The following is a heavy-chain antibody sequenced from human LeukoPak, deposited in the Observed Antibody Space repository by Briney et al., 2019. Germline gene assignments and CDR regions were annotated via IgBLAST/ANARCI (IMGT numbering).Heavy chain of an antibody. CDR2: IYYSGST. CDR1: GGSISSYY. J-gene: IGHJ4*02. CDR3: AREVYSNYVYYFDY. V-gene: IGHV4-59*01. Sequence: PSETLSLTCTVSGGSISSYYWSWIQQPPGKGLEWIGYIYYSGSTNYNPSLKSRVTISVDTSKNQFSLKLSSVTAADTAVYYCAREVYSNYVYYFDYWGQGALVTVSS. D-gene: IGHD4-11*01.